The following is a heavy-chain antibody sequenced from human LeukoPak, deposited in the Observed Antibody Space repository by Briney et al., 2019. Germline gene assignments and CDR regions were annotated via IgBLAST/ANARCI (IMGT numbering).Heavy chain of an antibody. CDR1: GVPISGYY. J-gene: IGHJ4*02. CDR2: IYHSGST. D-gene: IGHD6-13*01. Sequence: SETLSLTCTVSGVPISGYYWSWIRQPPGKGLEWIGYIYHSGSTNYNPSLKSRVTISADTSKDQFSLKLASGTAADTAVYYCATGYSSTWYYFDYWGQGTLVTVSS. CDR3: ATGYSSTWYYFDY. V-gene: IGHV4-59*01.